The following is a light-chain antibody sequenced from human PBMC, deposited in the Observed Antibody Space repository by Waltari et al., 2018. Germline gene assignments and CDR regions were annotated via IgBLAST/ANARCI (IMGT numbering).Light chain of an antibody. Sequence: DIQMTQSPSSLSASVGDRVTITCRASQSNSTYLHWYQQKPGKAPKLLVYASSNFQTGVSSRFSGSGSGTDFTLTISSLEPEDFATYYCQQTYGSPPTFGPGTKVDI. CDR1: QSNSTY. J-gene: IGKJ3*01. CDR2: ASS. V-gene: IGKV1-39*01. CDR3: QQTYGSPPT.